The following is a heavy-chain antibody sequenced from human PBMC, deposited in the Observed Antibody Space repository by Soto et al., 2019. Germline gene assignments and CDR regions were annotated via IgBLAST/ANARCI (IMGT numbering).Heavy chain of an antibody. Sequence: QVQLVQSGAEVKKPRASVKVSLKTSGYNFTSYGISWVREAPGQGVEWMGWIIAYNGNTNYAQKLQGRVTMTTDTSTSTAYMELRSLRTDATAVYYCVVAAQPYYLDYWGQGTLVTVSS. J-gene: IGHJ4*02. CDR2: IIAYNGNT. V-gene: IGHV1-18*01. D-gene: IGHD2-15*01. CDR1: GYNFTSYG. CDR3: VVAAQPYYLDY.